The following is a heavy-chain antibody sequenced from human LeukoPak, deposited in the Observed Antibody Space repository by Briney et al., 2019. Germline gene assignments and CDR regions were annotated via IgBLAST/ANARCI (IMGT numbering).Heavy chain of an antibody. D-gene: IGHD6-13*01. Sequence: ASVKVSCKASGYTFISYDINWVRQATGQGLEWMGWMNPNSGSTLYAQKFQGRVTMTRDNSISTAYMELSSLRSEDTAVYYCARDDGYSSSWYVRMDYWGQGTLVTVSS. J-gene: IGHJ4*02. CDR1: GYTFISYD. V-gene: IGHV1-8*01. CDR3: ARDDGYSSSWYVRMDY. CDR2: MNPNSGST.